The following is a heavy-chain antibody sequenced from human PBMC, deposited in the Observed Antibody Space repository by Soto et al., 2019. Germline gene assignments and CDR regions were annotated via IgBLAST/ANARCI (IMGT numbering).Heavy chain of an antibody. V-gene: IGHV4-59*12. Sequence: SETLSLTCTVSGGSISGYYWSWIRQPPGKGLEWIGYMYNTGSTVYNPSFKSRVTISVDTSKNQFSLKLTSVTAADTALYYCARDYFDSSDYTTNWFDPWGQGTLVTVSS. CDR1: GGSISGYY. D-gene: IGHD3-22*01. CDR3: ARDYFDSSDYTTNWFDP. CDR2: MYNTGST. J-gene: IGHJ5*02.